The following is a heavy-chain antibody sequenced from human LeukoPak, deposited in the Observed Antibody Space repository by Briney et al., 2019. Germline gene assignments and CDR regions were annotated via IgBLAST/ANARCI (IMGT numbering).Heavy chain of an antibody. D-gene: IGHD6-19*01. CDR1: GFTFSSYA. Sequence: PGGSLRLSCAASGFTFSSYAMSWVRQAPGKGLEWVSAISGSGGSTYYADSVKGRFTISRDNPKNTLYLQMNSLRAEDTAVYYCAVFGDESGWYDTVPQLTRIDYWGQGTLVTVSS. CDR2: ISGSGGST. CDR3: AVFGDESGWYDTVPQLTRIDY. V-gene: IGHV3-23*01. J-gene: IGHJ4*02.